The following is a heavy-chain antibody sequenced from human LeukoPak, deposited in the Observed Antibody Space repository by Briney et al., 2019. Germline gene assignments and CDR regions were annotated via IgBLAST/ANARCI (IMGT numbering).Heavy chain of an antibody. D-gene: IGHD1-26*01. J-gene: IGHJ4*02. CDR1: GGSVSGGHSY. CDR3: ARAVGNYFDY. Sequence: SQTLSLTCAVSGGSVSGGHSYWSWIRQHPGKGLEWIGYIDYSGRTYYTPSLKSRVSISVDTSKNQFSLKLSSVTAPDTAVYYCARAVGNYFDYWGRGTPVTVSS. CDR2: IDYSGRT. V-gene: IGHV4-31*11.